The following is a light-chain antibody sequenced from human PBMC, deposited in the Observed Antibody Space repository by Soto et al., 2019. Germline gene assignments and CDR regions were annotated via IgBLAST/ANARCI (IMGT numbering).Light chain of an antibody. Sequence: SVLTQPAFVSGSPGQSITISCTGTSSDVGSYNYVSWYQQHPGKAPKLMIYEVSKRPSGISNRFSGSKSGNTASLTISGLQAEDEADYYCCSYAGSSTLYVFGTGTKVTVL. CDR2: EVS. V-gene: IGLV2-23*02. CDR3: CSYAGSSTLYV. J-gene: IGLJ1*01. CDR1: SSDVGSYNY.